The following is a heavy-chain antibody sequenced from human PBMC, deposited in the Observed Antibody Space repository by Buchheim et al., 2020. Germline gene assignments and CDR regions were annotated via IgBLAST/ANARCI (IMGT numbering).Heavy chain of an antibody. CDR1: GFTFSSYG. CDR3: AKGQPYYDFWSGYFDY. Sequence: QVQLVESGGGVVQPGRSLRLSCAASGFTFSSYGMHWVRQAPGKGLEWVAVISYDGSNKYYADSVKGRFTISRDNSKKTLYLQMNSLRAEDTAVYYCAKGQPYYDFWSGYFDYWGQGTL. V-gene: IGHV3-30*18. CDR2: ISYDGSNK. J-gene: IGHJ4*02. D-gene: IGHD3-3*01.